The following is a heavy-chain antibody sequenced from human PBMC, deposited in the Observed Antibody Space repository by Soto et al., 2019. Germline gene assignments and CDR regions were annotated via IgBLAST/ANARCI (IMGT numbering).Heavy chain of an antibody. CDR1: GFTFDDYG. J-gene: IGHJ4*02. CDR2: INWNGGST. D-gene: IGHD3-22*01. CDR3: ARAQYYYDSSGYYLDY. V-gene: IGHV3-20*04. Sequence: PWGALRLSCAASGFTFDDYGMSWVRQAPGKGLEWVSGINWNGGSTGYADSVKGRFTISRDNAKNSLYLQMNSLRAEDTALYYCARAQYYYDSSGYYLDYWGQGTLVTVSS.